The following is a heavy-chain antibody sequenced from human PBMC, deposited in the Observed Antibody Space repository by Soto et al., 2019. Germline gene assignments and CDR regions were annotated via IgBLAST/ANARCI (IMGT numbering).Heavy chain of an antibody. D-gene: IGHD5-12*01. CDR3: VRVVAIPGYPDN. V-gene: IGHV1-69*12. CDR1: GGTFSSYA. CDR2: IVPIVDTS. J-gene: IGHJ4*02. Sequence: QVQLVQSGAEVRQPASSVKVSCKTSGGTFSSYAISWVLQAPGQGLEWMGGIVPIVDTSTYAQKFQGRVTITADESTSTVYMALSSLRSDDTAVYYCVRVVAIPGYPDNWGQGTLVTVSS.